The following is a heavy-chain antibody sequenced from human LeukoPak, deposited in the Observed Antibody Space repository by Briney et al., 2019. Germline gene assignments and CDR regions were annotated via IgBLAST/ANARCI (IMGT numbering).Heavy chain of an antibody. CDR3: ASHSATWYFQH. J-gene: IGHJ1*01. CDR1: GGSISSYY. Sequence: SETLSLTCTLSGGSISSYYWSWIPQPPEKGLEWIGYIYYSGSTNYKPSLKSRVTMSLNTSKNQFSLKLSSVTAADTAIYYCASHSATWYFQHWGQGTPVTVSS. V-gene: IGHV4-59*01. D-gene: IGHD6-13*01. CDR2: IYYSGST.